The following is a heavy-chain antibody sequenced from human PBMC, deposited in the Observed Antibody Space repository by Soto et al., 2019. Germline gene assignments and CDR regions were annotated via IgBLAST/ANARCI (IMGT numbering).Heavy chain of an antibody. J-gene: IGHJ5*02. D-gene: IGHD6-19*01. V-gene: IGHV3-23*01. Sequence: PVGSLRLSCAASGFTFSSYAMSWVRQAPGKGLEWVSAISGSGGSTYYADSVKGRFTISRDNSKNTLYLQMNSLRAEDTAVCYCAKDKVVAGRVDRFDPWGQGTLVTVSS. CDR3: AKDKVVAGRVDRFDP. CDR2: ISGSGGST. CDR1: GFTFSSYA.